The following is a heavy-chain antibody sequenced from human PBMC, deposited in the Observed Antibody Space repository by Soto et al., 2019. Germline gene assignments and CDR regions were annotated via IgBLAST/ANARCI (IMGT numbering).Heavy chain of an antibody. Sequence: KSGGSLRLSCAASGFTFSDYYMSWIRQAPGKGLEWVSYISSSGSTIYYADSVKGRFTISRDNAKNSLYLQMNSLRAEDTAVYYCARAQIPHTAMAPFDYWGQGTLVTVSS. CDR3: ARAQIPHTAMAPFDY. J-gene: IGHJ4*02. V-gene: IGHV3-11*01. CDR1: GFTFSDYY. D-gene: IGHD5-18*01. CDR2: ISSSGSTI.